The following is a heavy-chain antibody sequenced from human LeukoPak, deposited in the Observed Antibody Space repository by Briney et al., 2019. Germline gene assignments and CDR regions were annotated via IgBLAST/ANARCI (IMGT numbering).Heavy chain of an antibody. Sequence: PGGSLRLSCAASGFSFSSYWMNWVRQTPGKGLEWVSGISWNSGSIGYADSVKGRFTISRDNAKNSLYLQMNSLRAEDMALYYCAKGGRGPAVTGPFDYWGQGTLVTVSS. J-gene: IGHJ4*02. V-gene: IGHV3-9*03. CDR1: GFSFSSYW. CDR2: ISWNSGSI. D-gene: IGHD1-1*01. CDR3: AKGGRGPAVTGPFDY.